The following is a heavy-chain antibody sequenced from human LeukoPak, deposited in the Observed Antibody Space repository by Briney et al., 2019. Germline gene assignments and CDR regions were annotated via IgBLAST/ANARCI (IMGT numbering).Heavy chain of an antibody. D-gene: IGHD3-10*01. V-gene: IGHV3-23*01. CDR2: ISGSADRT. Sequence: PGGTLRLSCAVSGFTFSNYGMSWVRQAPGKGLEWVSAISGSADRTYYADSVKGRFTISRDNSKNTLYLKINSLRAEDTAVYYCARDYAAIGSGSYFSYYYYMDVWGKGTTVTISS. CDR1: GFTFSNYG. J-gene: IGHJ6*03. CDR3: ARDYAAIGSGSYFSYYYYMDV.